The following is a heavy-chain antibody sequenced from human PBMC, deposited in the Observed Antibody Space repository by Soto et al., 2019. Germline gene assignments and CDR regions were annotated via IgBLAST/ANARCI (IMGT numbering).Heavy chain of an antibody. CDR1: GFTFGDYA. Sequence: GGSLRLSCAASGFTFGDYAMSWFRQAPGKGLEWVGFIRSKAYGGATEYAASVKGRFTISRDDSKSIAYLQMNSLKTEDTAVYYCTRYQYSSSWYFSETLPRYYFDYWGQGTLVTVSS. J-gene: IGHJ4*02. CDR3: TRYQYSSSWYFSETLPRYYFDY. D-gene: IGHD6-13*01. V-gene: IGHV3-49*03. CDR2: IRSKAYGGAT.